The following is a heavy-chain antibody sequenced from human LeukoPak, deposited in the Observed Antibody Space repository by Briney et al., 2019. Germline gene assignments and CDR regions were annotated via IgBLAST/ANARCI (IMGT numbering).Heavy chain of an antibody. CDR2: ISGSGGST. CDR1: GFTFSSYA. D-gene: IGHD6-6*01. V-gene: IGHV3-23*01. CDR3: AKDLKQLLSGEDFDY. Sequence: GGSLRLSCAASGFTFSSYAMSWVRQAPGKGLEWVSAISGSGGSTYYADSVKGRFTISRDNSKNTLYLQMNSLRAEDTAVYYCAKDLKQLLSGEDFDYWGQGTLVTVSS. J-gene: IGHJ4*02.